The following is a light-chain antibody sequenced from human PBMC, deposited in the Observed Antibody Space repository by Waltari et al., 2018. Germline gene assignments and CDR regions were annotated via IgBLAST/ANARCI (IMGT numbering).Light chain of an antibody. CDR3: ASHTDIRPMI. CDR2: DVS. Sequence: QSALTQPASMSGSPGQSITISCTGTSSDVGAYDFVSWYQQHPGKAPKLMIYDVSKWPSGFANRFSGSKSGNTASLTISGLQTDDEAVYYCASHTDIRPMIFGGGTKLTVL. V-gene: IGLV2-14*03. J-gene: IGLJ2*01. CDR1: SSDVGAYDF.